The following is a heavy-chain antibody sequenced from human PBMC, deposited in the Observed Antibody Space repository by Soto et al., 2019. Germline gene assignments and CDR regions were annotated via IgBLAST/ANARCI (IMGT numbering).Heavy chain of an antibody. CDR2: IYYSGST. D-gene: IGHD5-18*01. Sequence: SETLSLTCTVSGGSISSYYWNWIRQPPGKGLEWIGYIYYSGSTNYNPSLKSRVTISVDTSKNQFSLKLSSVTAADTAVYYCARDHGYSYGYRGPYYYYGMDVWGQGTTVAVSS. J-gene: IGHJ6*02. CDR1: GGSISSYY. CDR3: ARDHGYSYGYRGPYYYYGMDV. V-gene: IGHV4-59*01.